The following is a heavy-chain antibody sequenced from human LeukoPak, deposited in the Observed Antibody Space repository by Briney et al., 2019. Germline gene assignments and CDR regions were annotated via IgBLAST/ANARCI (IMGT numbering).Heavy chain of an antibody. CDR3: ARITLGGYFDY. V-gene: IGHV2-26*01. Sequence: SGPVLVKPTETLTLTCTVSGFSLSNARVGVSWIPQPPGKALEWLAYIFSNDEKSYSTSLKSGLTISKDTSTSQVVLTMTNMDPVDTATYYCARITLGGYFDYWGQGTLVTVSS. CDR1: GFSLSNARVG. J-gene: IGHJ4*02. D-gene: IGHD3-16*01. CDR2: IFSNDEK.